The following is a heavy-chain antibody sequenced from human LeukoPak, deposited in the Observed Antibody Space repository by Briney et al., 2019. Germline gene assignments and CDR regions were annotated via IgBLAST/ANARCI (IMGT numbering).Heavy chain of an antibody. CDR3: SRLSAMLRGPEPFFYFEY. CDR1: GFTLRRNY. J-gene: IGHJ4*02. D-gene: IGHD3-10*01. CDR2: IKKDGSEK. Sequence: GGSLILSCAPPGFTLRRNYRSWVRQAPGKGLGWVANIKKDGSEKYYVDSVKGRFTISRDNAKNSLFLQMNNLRAEDTAVYYCSRLSAMLRGPEPFFYFEYWGQGILVTVSS. V-gene: IGHV3-7*01.